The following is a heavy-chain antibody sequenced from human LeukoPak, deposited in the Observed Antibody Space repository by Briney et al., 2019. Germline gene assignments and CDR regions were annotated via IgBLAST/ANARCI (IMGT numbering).Heavy chain of an antibody. CDR3: TKDRGIAVAGLFDY. CDR2: ISGSGGST. Sequence: GSLRLSFAASGFTFSSYAMSWVRQAPGKGLEWVSAISGSGGSTYYADSVKGRFTISRDNSKNTLYLQMNSLRAEDTAVYYCTKDRGIAVAGLFDYWGQGTLVTVSS. J-gene: IGHJ4*02. D-gene: IGHD6-19*01. V-gene: IGHV3-23*01. CDR1: GFTFSSYA.